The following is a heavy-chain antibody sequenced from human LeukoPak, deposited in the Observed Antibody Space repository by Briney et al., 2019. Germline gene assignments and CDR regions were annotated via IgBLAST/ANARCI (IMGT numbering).Heavy chain of an antibody. D-gene: IGHD3-22*01. Sequence: GGSLRLSCAASGFTFSSYGMHWVRQAPGKGLEWVAFIRYDGSNKYYADSVKGRFTISRDNSKNTLYLQMNGLRAEDTAVYYCARDDSSGYWGQGTLVTVSS. V-gene: IGHV3-30*02. J-gene: IGHJ4*02. CDR3: ARDDSSGY. CDR1: GFTFSSYG. CDR2: IRYDGSNK.